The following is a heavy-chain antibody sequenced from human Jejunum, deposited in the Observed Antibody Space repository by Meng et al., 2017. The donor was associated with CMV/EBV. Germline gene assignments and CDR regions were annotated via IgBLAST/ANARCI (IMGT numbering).Heavy chain of an antibody. CDR3: ARSLAPTVSMYNWFDS. CDR1: GSISTGNYY. V-gene: IGHV4-30-4*08. J-gene: IGHJ5*01. D-gene: IGHD4-17*01. CDR2: ISHSGST. Sequence: GSISTGNYYWSWIRQPPGKGLEWIGCISHSGSTFFHPSLESRVTLSVDTSKNQFSLKLSSVAAADTAAYYCARSLAPTVSMYNWFDSWGQGTLVTVSS.